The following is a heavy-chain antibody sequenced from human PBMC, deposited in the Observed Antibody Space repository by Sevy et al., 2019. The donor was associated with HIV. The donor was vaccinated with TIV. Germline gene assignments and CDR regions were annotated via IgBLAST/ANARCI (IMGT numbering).Heavy chain of an antibody. CDR1: GFTFSTYA. D-gene: IGHD6-13*01. J-gene: IGHJ4*02. CDR2: ISYDGGTK. Sequence: GGSLRLSCAASGFTFSTYAMHWVRQAPGKGLEWVAVISYDGGTKYYADSVKGRFTISRDNSKNTLYVQTNSLRAEDTAVYYCARDDGYSINWYPGYWGQGTLVTVSS. V-gene: IGHV3-30*04. CDR3: ARDDGYSINWYPGY.